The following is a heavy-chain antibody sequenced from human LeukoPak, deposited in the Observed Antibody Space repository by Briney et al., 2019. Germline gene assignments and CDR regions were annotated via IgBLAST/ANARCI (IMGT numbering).Heavy chain of an antibody. Sequence: GGSLRLSCATSGFSFSSYDMHWVRQVAGGGLEWISSIGTAGDTYYPTSVKGRFTISRDNAKEPFDLQMNSLTAGDTAVYYCARASKYYYYGMDVWGQGTTVTVSS. CDR1: GFSFSSYD. CDR2: IGTAGDT. J-gene: IGHJ6*02. V-gene: IGHV3-13*01. CDR3: ARASKYYYYGMDV.